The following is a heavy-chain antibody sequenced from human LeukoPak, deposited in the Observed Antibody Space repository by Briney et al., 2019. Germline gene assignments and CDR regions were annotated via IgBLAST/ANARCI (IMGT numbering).Heavy chain of an antibody. CDR1: GFTFGDYA. D-gene: IGHD1-14*01. CDR2: INHSGGA. CDR3: ARIDPGLGWAFDF. V-gene: IGHV4-34*01. J-gene: IGHJ4*02. Sequence: TGGSLRLSCTASGFTFGDYAMSWVRQPSGKGLEWIGEINHSGGANYSPSLQSRVTISIDTSKNQLSLTLNSVTAADTSVYYCARIDPGLGWAFDFWGQGTLVTVSS.